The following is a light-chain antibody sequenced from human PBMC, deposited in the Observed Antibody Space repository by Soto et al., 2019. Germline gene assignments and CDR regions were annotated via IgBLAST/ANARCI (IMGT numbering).Light chain of an antibody. CDR3: QQYNYWPLT. J-gene: IGKJ4*01. Sequence: EEVMTQSTATPSVSPGERTTRSCWASRRITTNLACYQQKPGQAPRLLIYGASTRAPGIPARFSGSGSGTQFTLTISSLLSEDFAVYYCQQYNYWPLTFGGGTKVEIK. V-gene: IGKV3-15*01. CDR2: GAS. CDR1: RRITTN.